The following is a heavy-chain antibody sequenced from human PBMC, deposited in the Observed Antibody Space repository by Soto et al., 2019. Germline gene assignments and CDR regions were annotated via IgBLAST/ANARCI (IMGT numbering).Heavy chain of an antibody. CDR1: GYTFTSYG. V-gene: IGHV1-18*04. CDR2: ISAYNGNT. CDR3: ARDLGIAVAGNLGY. D-gene: IGHD6-19*01. J-gene: IGHJ4*02. Sequence: ASVEVYCKASGYTFTSYGISWVRQAPGQGLEWMGWISAYNGNTNYAQKLQGGVTMTTDTSTSTAYMELRSLRSDDTAVYYCARDLGIAVAGNLGYWGQGTLVTVSS.